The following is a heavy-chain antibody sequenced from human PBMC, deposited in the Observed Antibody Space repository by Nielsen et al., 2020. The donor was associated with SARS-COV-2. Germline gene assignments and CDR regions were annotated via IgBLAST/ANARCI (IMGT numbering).Heavy chain of an antibody. CDR1: GGSFSGYY. J-gene: IGHJ6*02. CDR2: INHSGST. V-gene: IGHV4-34*01. CDR3: ATSSPFLGSYYYYGMDV. Sequence: GSLRLSCAVYGGSFSGYYWSWIRQPPGKGLEWIGEINHSGSTNYNPSLKSRVTISVDTSKTQFSLKLSSVTAADTAVYYCATSSPFLGSYYYYGMDVWGQGTTVTVSS. D-gene: IGHD1-26*01.